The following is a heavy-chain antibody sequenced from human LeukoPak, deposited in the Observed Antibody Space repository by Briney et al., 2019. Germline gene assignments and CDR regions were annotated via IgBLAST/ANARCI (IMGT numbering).Heavy chain of an antibody. CDR3: ARDTVVGVAVSSPLTWFDP. J-gene: IGHJ5*02. CDR1: GYTFTGYY. CDR2: ISPNSGGT. D-gene: IGHD2-15*01. V-gene: IGHV1-2*02. Sequence: ASVKVSCKASGYTFTGYYMHWVRQAPGQGLEWMGWISPNSGGTNYAQKFQGRVTMTRDTSISTAYMELSRLRSDDTAVYYCARDTVVGVAVSSPLTWFDPWGQGTLVTVSS.